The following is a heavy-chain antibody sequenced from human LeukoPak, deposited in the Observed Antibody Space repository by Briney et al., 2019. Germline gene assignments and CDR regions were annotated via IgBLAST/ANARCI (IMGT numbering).Heavy chain of an antibody. CDR3: ARTDSSGWYVFDY. Sequence: PSETLSLTCTVSGGSISSYYWSWIRQPPGKGLEWIGHIHYSGSTNHNPSLKSRVTISVDTSKNQFSLKLSSVTAAGTAVYYCARTDSSGWYVFDYWGQGTLVTVSS. V-gene: IGHV4-59*01. CDR1: GGSISSYY. CDR2: IHYSGST. D-gene: IGHD6-19*01. J-gene: IGHJ4*02.